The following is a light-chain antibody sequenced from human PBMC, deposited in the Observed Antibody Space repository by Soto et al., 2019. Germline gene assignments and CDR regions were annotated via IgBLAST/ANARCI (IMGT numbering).Light chain of an antibody. CDR2: EVS. CDR3: MQTTQFPLT. V-gene: IGKV2-24*01. CDR1: QSLVHSDGNTY. Sequence: DIVLTQTPLSSPVTLGQPASISCRSSQSLVHSDGNTYLNWLQQRPGQPPRLLIYEVSNRFSGVRDSFSGRGAGTDFTLEISRAEAEDVGVYYFMQTTQFPLTFGGGTKVEIK. J-gene: IGKJ4*01.